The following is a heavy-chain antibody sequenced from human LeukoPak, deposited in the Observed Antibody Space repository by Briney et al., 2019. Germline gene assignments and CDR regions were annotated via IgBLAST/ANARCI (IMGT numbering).Heavy chain of an antibody. J-gene: IGHJ3*02. V-gene: IGHV4-59*01. CDR1: GGSISSYY. CDR2: IYYSGST. D-gene: IGHD3-22*01. Sequence: PSETLSLTCTVSGGSISSYYWSWTRQPPGKGLEWIGYIYYSGSTNYNPSLKSRVTISVDTSKNQFSLKLSSVTTADTAVYYCARWSYGSSGQRPFDIWGQGTMVTVSS. CDR3: ARWSYGSSGQRPFDI.